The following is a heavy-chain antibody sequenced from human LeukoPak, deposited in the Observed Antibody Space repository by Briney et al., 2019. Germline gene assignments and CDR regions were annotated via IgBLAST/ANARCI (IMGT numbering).Heavy chain of an antibody. D-gene: IGHD2-2*02. CDR3: AKRGFGVVPAAIFAAFDI. J-gene: IGHJ3*02. Sequence: GGSLRLSCAASGFTFSSYGMHWVRQAPGKGLEWVAFIRYDGSNKYYADSVKGRFTISRDNSKNTLYLQMNSLRAEDTAVYYCAKRGFGVVPAAIFAAFDIWGQGTMVTVSS. CDR1: GFTFSSYG. V-gene: IGHV3-30*02. CDR2: IRYDGSNK.